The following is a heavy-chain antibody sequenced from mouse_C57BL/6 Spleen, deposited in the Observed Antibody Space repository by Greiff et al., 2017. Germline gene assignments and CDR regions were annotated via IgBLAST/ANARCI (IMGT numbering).Heavy chain of an antibody. CDR1: GYTFTSYW. D-gene: IGHD1-1*01. CDR3: ARGFQYYGSSYRNYAMDY. V-gene: IGHV1-72*01. Sequence: QVQLQQPGAELVKPGASVKLSCKASGYTFTSYWMHWVKQRPGRGLEWIGRIDPNSGGTKYNEKFKSKATLTVDKPSSTAYMQLSSLTSEDSAGYYCARGFQYYGSSYRNYAMDYWGQGTSVTVSS. CDR2: IDPNSGGT. J-gene: IGHJ4*01.